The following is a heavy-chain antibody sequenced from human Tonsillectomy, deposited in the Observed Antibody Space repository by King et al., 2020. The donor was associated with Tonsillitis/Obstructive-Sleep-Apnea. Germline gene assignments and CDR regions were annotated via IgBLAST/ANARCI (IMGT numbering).Heavy chain of an antibody. CDR2: IYYSGST. CDR1: GGSISSGGYY. Sequence: VQLQESGPGLVKPSQTLSLTCTVSGGSISSGGYYWSWIRQHPGKGLEWIGYIYYSGSTYYNPSLKSRVTISVDTSKNQFSLKLSSVTAADTAVYYCARRSNYYDSSGYYARILDYWGQGTLVTVSS. D-gene: IGHD3-22*01. CDR3: ARRSNYYDSSGYYARILDY. J-gene: IGHJ4*02. V-gene: IGHV4-31*03.